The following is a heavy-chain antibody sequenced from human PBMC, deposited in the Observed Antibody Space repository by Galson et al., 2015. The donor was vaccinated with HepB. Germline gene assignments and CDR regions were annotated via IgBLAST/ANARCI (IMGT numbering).Heavy chain of an antibody. CDR2: ISSSSSYI. J-gene: IGHJ4*02. Sequence: SLRLSCAASGFTFSSYSMNWVRQAPGKGLEWVSSISSSSSYIYYADSVKGRFTISRDNAKNSLYLQMNSLRAEDTAVYYCAREMDSSSSGEDYWGQGTLVTVSS. CDR3: AREMDSSSSGEDY. CDR1: GFTFSSYS. D-gene: IGHD6-6*01. V-gene: IGHV3-21*01.